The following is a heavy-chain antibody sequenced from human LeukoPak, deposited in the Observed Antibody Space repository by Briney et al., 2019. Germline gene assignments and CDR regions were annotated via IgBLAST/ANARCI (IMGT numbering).Heavy chain of an antibody. J-gene: IGHJ4*02. CDR3: ARDHYYDSSGCIDY. V-gene: IGHV3-23*01. CDR2: ISGSGGST. CDR1: GFTFSSYA. Sequence: GGSLRLSCAASGFTFSSYAMSWVRQAPGKGLEWVSAISGSGGSTYYADSVKGRFTISRDNAKNSLYLQMNSLRAEDTAVYYCARDHYYDSSGCIDYWGQGTLVTVSS. D-gene: IGHD3-22*01.